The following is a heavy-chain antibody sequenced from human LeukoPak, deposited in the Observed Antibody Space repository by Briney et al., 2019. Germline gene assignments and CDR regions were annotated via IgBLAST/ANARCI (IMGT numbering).Heavy chain of an antibody. J-gene: IGHJ6*03. V-gene: IGHV3-23*01. CDR2: ISVSGGNT. D-gene: IGHD5/OR15-5a*01. Sequence: GGSLRLSCAASRFTFNRYAMAWVRQAPGKGLDWVSTISVSGGNTYYADSVKGRFIISRDNSKNTLYLQMNRLRAEDTALYFCARSVLGLPNNYMDVWGKGTTVTISS. CDR1: RFTFNRYA. CDR3: ARSVLGLPNNYMDV.